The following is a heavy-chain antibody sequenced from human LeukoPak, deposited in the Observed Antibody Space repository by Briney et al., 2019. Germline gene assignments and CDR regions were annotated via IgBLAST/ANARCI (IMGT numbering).Heavy chain of an antibody. CDR1: GGSISSRNW. CDR3: ARILQYYDSSAIVY. J-gene: IGHJ4*02. V-gene: IGHV4-4*02. D-gene: IGHD3-22*01. Sequence: PSGTLSLTCTVSGGSISSRNWWSWVRQPPGKGLEWIGEMYHSGSINYNPSLKSRVTISVDISKNQFSLKLNSVTAADTAVYYCARILQYYDSSAIVYWGQGTLVTVSS. CDR2: MYHSGSI.